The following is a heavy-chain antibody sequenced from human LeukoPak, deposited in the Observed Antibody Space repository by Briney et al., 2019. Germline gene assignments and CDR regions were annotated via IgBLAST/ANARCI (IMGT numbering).Heavy chain of an antibody. CDR3: ARQDSSSWYAADY. J-gene: IGHJ4*02. Sequence: PSETLSLTCTVSGYSITSGYYWGWVRQPPGKGLEWIGSIYQTGRTYYNPSLKSRVTISVDTSKNQFSLKLTSVTAADTAVYYCARQDSSSWYAADYWGQGTLVTVSS. D-gene: IGHD6-13*01. V-gene: IGHV4-38-2*02. CDR2: IYQTGRT. CDR1: GYSITSGYY.